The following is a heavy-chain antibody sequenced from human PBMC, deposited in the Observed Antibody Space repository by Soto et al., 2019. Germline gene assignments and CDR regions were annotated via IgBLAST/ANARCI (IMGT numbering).Heavy chain of an antibody. CDR2: IYWNDDK. CDR1: GFSLSTSGVG. D-gene: IGHD3-10*01. V-gene: IGHV2-5*01. J-gene: IGHJ3*02. Sequence: QITLKESGPTLVKPTQTLTLTCTFSGFSLSTSGVGVGWIRQPPGKALEWLALIYWNDDKRYSPSLKSRRTIPKATCKNQVVLTMTNMDPVDTATYYCAHTTQASGSYYPRSESTDAFDIWGQGTMVTVSS. CDR3: AHTTQASGSYYPRSESTDAFDI.